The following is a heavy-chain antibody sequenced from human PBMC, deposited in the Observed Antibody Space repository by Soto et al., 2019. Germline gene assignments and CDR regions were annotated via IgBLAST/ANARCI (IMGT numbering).Heavy chain of an antibody. CDR2: IYTSGST. CDR3: DRRAQITMVRGVKNYYGMDV. D-gene: IGHD3-10*01. CDR1: GGSISNYY. V-gene: IGHV4-4*07. J-gene: IGHJ6*02. Sequence: SETLSLTCTVSGGSISNYYWSWIRQPAGKGLEWIGRIYTSGSTDYNPSLKSRVTISVDTSKNQFSLKLSSVTAADTAVYYCDRRAQITMVRGVKNYYGMDVWGQGTTVT.